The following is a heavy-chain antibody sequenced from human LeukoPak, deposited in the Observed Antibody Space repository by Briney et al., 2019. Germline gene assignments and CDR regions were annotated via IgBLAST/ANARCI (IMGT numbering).Heavy chain of an antibody. V-gene: IGHV3-30-3*01. Sequence: GGSLRLSCAASGFTFSSYAMHWVRQAPGKGPEWVAAISYDGSNKYYADSVKGRLTISRENSKDTLYLQMNSLRAEDTAVYYCARDGVATKYYYGMDVWGQGTTVTVSS. CDR2: ISYDGSNK. D-gene: IGHD5-12*01. J-gene: IGHJ6*02. CDR1: GFTFSSYA. CDR3: ARDGVATKYYYGMDV.